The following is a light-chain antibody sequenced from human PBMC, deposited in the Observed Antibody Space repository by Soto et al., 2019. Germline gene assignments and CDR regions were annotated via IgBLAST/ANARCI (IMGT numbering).Light chain of an antibody. Sequence: QYALTQPASVSGSPGQSITISCTGTSSDVGSYNLVSWYQQHPGKAPKLMIYEVSKRPSGVSNRFSGSKSGNTASLTISGLQAEDEADYYCCSYAGSSTYVFGTGTKLTVL. V-gene: IGLV2-23*02. CDR1: SSDVGSYNL. CDR2: EVS. CDR3: CSYAGSSTYV. J-gene: IGLJ1*01.